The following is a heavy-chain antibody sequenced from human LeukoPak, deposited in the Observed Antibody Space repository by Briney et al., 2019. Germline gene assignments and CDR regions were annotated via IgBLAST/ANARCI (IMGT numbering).Heavy chain of an antibody. CDR2: INSDGSST. V-gene: IGHV3-74*01. D-gene: IGHD3-16*01. CDR3: ARAAWGLYWYFDL. CDR1: GFTFSSYW. J-gene: IGHJ2*01. Sequence: QPGGSLRLSCAASGFTFSSYWMHWVRQAPGKGLGWVSRINSDGSSTSYAGSVKGRFTISRDNAKNTLYLQMNSLRAEDTAVYYCARAAWGLYWYFDLWGRGTLVTVSS.